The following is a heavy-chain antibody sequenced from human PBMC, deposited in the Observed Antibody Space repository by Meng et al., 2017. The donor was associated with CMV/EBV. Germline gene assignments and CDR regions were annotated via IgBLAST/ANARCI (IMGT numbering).Heavy chain of an antibody. CDR3: ARSSYYDSSGYYYLGGMDV. CDR2: IYYSGST. V-gene: IGHV4-59*01. D-gene: IGHD3-22*01. J-gene: IGHJ6*02. Sequence: GSLRLSCTVSGGSISSYYWSWIRQPPGKGLEWIGYIYYSGSTNYNPSLKSRVTISVDTSKNQFSLKLSSVPAADTAVYYCARSSYYDSSGYYYLGGMDVWGQGTTVTVSS. CDR1: GGSISSYY.